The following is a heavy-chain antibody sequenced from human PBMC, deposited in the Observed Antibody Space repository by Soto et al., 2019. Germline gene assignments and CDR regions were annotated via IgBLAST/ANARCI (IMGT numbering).Heavy chain of an antibody. J-gene: IGHJ4*02. CDR1: VYRFTDYG. V-gene: IGHV1-18*04. CDR3: AGVDNIGEQWRYY. D-gene: IGHD6-19*01. CDR2: ISAYNGNT. Sequence: ALLQDCCNDSVYRFTDYGSKWMRVAPGQGLEWMGWISAYNGNTNYAQKLRGRVTMTIDTSTSTAYMQLRTLRSDDTAVYYCAGVDNIGEQWRYYWRQGTLVTLSP.